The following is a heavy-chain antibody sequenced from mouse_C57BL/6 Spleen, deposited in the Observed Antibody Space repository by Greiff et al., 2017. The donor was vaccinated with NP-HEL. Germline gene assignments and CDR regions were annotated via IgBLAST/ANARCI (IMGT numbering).Heavy chain of an antibody. CDR2: IDPEDGET. Sequence: EVQLQESGAELVKPGASVKLSCTASGFNIKDYYMHWVKQRTEQGLEWIGRIDPEDGETKYAPKFQGKATMTADTSSNTAYLQLSSLTSEDTAVYYCATYYGNSYSFDYWGQGTTLTVSS. CDR1: GFNIKDYY. V-gene: IGHV14-2*01. D-gene: IGHD2-10*01. J-gene: IGHJ2*01. CDR3: ATYYGNSYSFDY.